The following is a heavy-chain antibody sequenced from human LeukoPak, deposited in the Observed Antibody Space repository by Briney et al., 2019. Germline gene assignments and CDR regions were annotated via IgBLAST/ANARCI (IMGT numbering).Heavy chain of an antibody. D-gene: IGHD6-13*01. V-gene: IGHV1-8*01. J-gene: IGHJ4*02. CDR1: GYTFTGYD. CDR3: ARGRRAAAGYGY. Sequence: ASVKVSCKASGYTFTGYDINWVRQATGQGLEWMGWMNPNSGNTGYAQKFQGRVTMTRNTSISTAYMELSSLRSEDTAVYYCARGRRAAAGYGYWGQGTLVTVSS. CDR2: MNPNSGNT.